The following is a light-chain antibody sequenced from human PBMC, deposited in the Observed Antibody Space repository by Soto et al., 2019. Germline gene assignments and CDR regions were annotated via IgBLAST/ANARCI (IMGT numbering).Light chain of an antibody. Sequence: EIVLTQSPDTLSLSPGERATLSCRASQRVSSDSLAWYQQQPGQAPRLLIYGASTRAAGIPDRFSGSGSGTDFTLTITRLEPEDSAVYFCQQYTGPPTTFGQGTKVDIK. CDR1: QRVSSDS. CDR2: GAS. CDR3: QQYTGPPTT. J-gene: IGKJ1*01. V-gene: IGKV3-20*01.